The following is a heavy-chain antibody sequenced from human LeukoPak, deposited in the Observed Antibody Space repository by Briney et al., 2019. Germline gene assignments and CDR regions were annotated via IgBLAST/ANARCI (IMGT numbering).Heavy chain of an antibody. CDR3: ARERVPTVTGVFDY. D-gene: IGHD4-11*01. CDR1: GFTFSSYA. CDR2: ISYDGSNK. V-gene: IGHV3-30-3*01. J-gene: IGHJ4*02. Sequence: GGSLRLSCAASGFTFSSYAMHWVRQAPGKGLEWVAVISYDGSNKYYADSVKGRFTISRDNSKNTLYLQMNSLRAEDTAVYYCARERVPTVTGVFDYWGQGTLVTVSS.